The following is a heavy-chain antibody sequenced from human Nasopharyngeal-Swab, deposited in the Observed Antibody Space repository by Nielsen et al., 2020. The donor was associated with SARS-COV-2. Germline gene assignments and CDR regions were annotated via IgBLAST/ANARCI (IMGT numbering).Heavy chain of an antibody. Sequence: GESLKISCAASGFTFSSYEMNLVRQAPGKGQEWVSYISSSGSTIYYADSVKGRFTISSDNAKNSLYLQMNSLRAEDTAVYYCASGWLPTLTLDYWGQGTLVTVSS. CDR3: ASGWLPTLTLDY. V-gene: IGHV3-48*03. CDR2: ISSSGSTI. J-gene: IGHJ4*02. D-gene: IGHD6-19*01. CDR1: GFTFSSYE.